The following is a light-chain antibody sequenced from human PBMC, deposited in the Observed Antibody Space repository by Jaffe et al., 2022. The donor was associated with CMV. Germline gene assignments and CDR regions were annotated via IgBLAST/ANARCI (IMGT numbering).Light chain of an antibody. J-gene: IGKJ4*01. CDR3: MQALQTFSLT. V-gene: IGKV2-28*01. CDR1: QSLLQTNGIHY. Sequence: IVLTQSPPSLSVTPGEPASISCRSSQSLLQTNGIHYLDWYLQKPGKSPQLLISLASNRASGVPDRFSGRGSGTDFTLEISRVEAEDVGVYYCMQALQTFSLTFGGGTKLEIK. CDR2: LAS.